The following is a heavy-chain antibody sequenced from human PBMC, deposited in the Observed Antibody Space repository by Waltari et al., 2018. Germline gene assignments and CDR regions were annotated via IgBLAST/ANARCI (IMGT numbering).Heavy chain of an antibody. D-gene: IGHD2-21*02. Sequence: PGASVKVSCRASGYTFTNYGFTWVRQAPGQGLEWLGWISAHNGQTNYAQKFQGRVTMTTDTSTNTAYMELGSLRSDDTAVYYCARDAGGRGVTGFWGQGTLVTVSS. CDR1: GYTFTNYG. CDR3: ARDAGGRGVTGF. V-gene: IGHV1-18*01. J-gene: IGHJ4*02. CDR2: ISAHNGQT.